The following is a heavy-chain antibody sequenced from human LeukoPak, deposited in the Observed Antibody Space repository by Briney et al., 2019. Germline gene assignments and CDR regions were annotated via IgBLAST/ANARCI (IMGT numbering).Heavy chain of an antibody. J-gene: IGHJ4*02. D-gene: IGHD3-16*02. CDR3: AKDKGNRYFDY. Sequence: GRSLRLSCAASGITFTIAGMHWVRQVPGKGLEWVAVISSDGRNIYYADSVKGRFIISRDTSRNILFLQMNGLRADDTAIYYCAKDKGNRYFDYWGQGTLVTISS. CDR2: ISSDGRNI. CDR1: GITFTIAG. V-gene: IGHV3-30*18.